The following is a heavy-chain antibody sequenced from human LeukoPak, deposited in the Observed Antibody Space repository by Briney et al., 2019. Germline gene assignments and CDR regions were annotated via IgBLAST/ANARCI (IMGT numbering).Heavy chain of an antibody. CDR1: GGAISSGGYY. CDR3: ARDFSSPGGFDY. V-gene: IGHV4-30-2*01. CDR2: IYHSGST. J-gene: IGHJ4*02. D-gene: IGHD2-2*01. Sequence: SETLSLTCTVSGGAISSGGYYWSWIRQPPGKGLEWIGYIYHSGSTYYNPSLKSRVTISVDRSKNQFSLKLSSVTAADTAVYYCARDFSSPGGFDYWGQGTLVTVSS.